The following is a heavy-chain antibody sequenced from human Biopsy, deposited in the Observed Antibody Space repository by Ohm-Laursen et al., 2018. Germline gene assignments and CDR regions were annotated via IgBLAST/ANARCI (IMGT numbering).Heavy chain of an antibody. J-gene: IGHJ4*02. Sequence: SLRLSCTASGFTFSDFYMSWIRLAPGKGLEWISYISAAGPAMFYADSVRGRFTISRDNANNLLYLQMDSLRAEDTAVYYCARRRPIDYWGQGILVTVSS. CDR3: ARRRPIDY. CDR1: GFTFSDFY. CDR2: ISAAGPAM. V-gene: IGHV3-11*01.